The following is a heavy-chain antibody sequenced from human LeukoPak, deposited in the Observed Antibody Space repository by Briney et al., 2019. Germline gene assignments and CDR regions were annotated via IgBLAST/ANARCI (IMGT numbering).Heavy chain of an antibody. D-gene: IGHD6-13*01. CDR1: GFTFSSYS. J-gene: IGHJ6*02. CDR3: ARFPGIANVYYYGMDV. V-gene: IGHV3-66*01. Sequence: GGSLRLSCAASGFTFSSYSMNWVRQAPGKGLEWVSVIYSGGSTYYTDSVKGRFTISRDNSKNTLYLQMNNLRAEDTAVYYCARFPGIANVYYYGMDVWGQGTTVIVSS. CDR2: IYSGGST.